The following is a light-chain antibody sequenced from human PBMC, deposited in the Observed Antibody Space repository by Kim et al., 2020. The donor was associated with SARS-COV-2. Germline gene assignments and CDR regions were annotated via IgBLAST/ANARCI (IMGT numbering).Light chain of an antibody. CDR3: QQYGSTPRP. J-gene: IGKJ2*01. CDR2: GAF. V-gene: IGKV3-20*01. CDR1: QSLRSSY. Sequence: PGERATLSCRASQSLRSSYLAWSPQQPGQAPRLLIYGAFSRSTGIPDRFRSRGSGTDFTLTISSLDPDDFAVSYCQQYGSTPRPFGKGTKLE.